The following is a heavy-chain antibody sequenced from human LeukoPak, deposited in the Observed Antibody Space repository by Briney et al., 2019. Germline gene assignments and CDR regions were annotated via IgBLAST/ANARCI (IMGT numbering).Heavy chain of an antibody. V-gene: IGHV1-69*10. CDR3: ARDPPRIVGTTIADP. CDR1: GCTFSSYT. D-gene: IGHD2-21*01. J-gene: IGHJ5*02. Sequence: SVKVSCKASGCTFSSYTISWVRQAPGRGLEWMGGIIPIFGIANYAQKFQGRVTITADKSTSTAYMELRSLRSEDTAVYYCARDPPRIVGTTIADPWGQGTLVTVSS. CDR2: IIPIFGIA.